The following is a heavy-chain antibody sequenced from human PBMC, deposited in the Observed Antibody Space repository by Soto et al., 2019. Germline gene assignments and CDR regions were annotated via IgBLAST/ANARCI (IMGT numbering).Heavy chain of an antibody. V-gene: IGHV6-1*01. CDR1: GDSVSSNSAA. J-gene: IGHJ6*02. CDR3: ARAYSSSWYYYHYGMDV. CDR2: TYYRSKWYN. D-gene: IGHD6-13*01. Sequence: SQTLSLTCAISGDSVSSNSAAWNWIRQSPSRGLEWLGRTYYRSKWYNDYAVSVKSRITINPDTSKNQFSLQLNSVTPEDTAVYYCARAYSSSWYYYHYGMDVWGQGTTVTVSS.